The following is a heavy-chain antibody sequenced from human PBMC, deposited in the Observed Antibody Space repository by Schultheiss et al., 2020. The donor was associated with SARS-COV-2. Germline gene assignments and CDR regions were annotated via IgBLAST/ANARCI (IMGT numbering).Heavy chain of an antibody. D-gene: IGHD3-22*01. CDR1: GFTFGDYA. Sequence: GGSLRLSCTASGFTFGDYAMSWVRQAPGKGLEWVGFIRSKAYGGTTEYAASVKGRFTISRDDSKSIAYLQMNSLKTEDTAVYYCTRTVGYYDSSGYYYKAEIDYWGQGALVTVSS. CDR2: IRSKAYGGTT. V-gene: IGHV3-49*04. CDR3: TRTVGYYDSSGYYYKAEIDY. J-gene: IGHJ4*02.